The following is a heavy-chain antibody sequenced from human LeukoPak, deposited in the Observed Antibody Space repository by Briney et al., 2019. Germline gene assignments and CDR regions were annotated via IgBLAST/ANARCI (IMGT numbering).Heavy chain of an antibody. D-gene: IGHD6-13*01. CDR3: ARPKYSSSWYGGFDY. CDR1: GCSFTNYW. J-gene: IGHJ4*02. V-gene: IGHV5-51*01. Sequence: GESLKISCKGSGCSFTNYWISWVRQMPGKGLEWMGVIYPGDSDTRYSPSFQGQVTISADKSISTAYLQWSSLKASDTAMYYCARPKYSSSWYGGFDYWGQGTLVTVSS. CDR2: IYPGDSDT.